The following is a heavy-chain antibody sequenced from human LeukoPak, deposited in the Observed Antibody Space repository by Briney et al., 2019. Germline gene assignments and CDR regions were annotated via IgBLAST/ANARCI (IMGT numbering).Heavy chain of an antibody. CDR2: ISGSGGST. V-gene: IGHV3-23*01. CDR1: GFTFSSYA. J-gene: IGHJ4*02. CDR3: ARDRGSGIAVAGTGTHFDY. Sequence: PGESLRLSCAASGFTFSSYAMSWVRQAPGKGLEWVSAISGSGGSTYYADSVKGRFTISRDNAKNSLYLQMNSLRAEDTAVYYCARDRGSGIAVAGTGTHFDYWGQGTLVTVSS. D-gene: IGHD6-19*01.